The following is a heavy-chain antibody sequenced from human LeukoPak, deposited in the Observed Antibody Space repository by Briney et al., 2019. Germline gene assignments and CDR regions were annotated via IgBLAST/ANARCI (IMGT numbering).Heavy chain of an antibody. V-gene: IGHV3-23*01. D-gene: IGHD3-3*01. Sequence: GGSLRLSCAGSGFTFTTYAMVWVRQAPGKGLEWVSAISGSGGSTYYADSVKGRFTISRDNSKNTLYLQMNSLRAEDTAVYYCARALGPRFKILGAVSPHYWYFDLWGRGTLVAVSS. CDR1: GFTFTTYA. CDR2: ISGSGGST. CDR3: ARALGPRFKILGAVSPHYWYFDL. J-gene: IGHJ2*01.